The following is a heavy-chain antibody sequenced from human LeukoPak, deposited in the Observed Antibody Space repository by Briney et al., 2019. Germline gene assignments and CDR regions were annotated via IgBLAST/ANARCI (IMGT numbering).Heavy chain of an antibody. CDR1: GFTFSSYS. Sequence: GGSLRLSCAASGFTFSSYSINWVRQAPGKGLEWVSSIDSSSSYIYYADSVKGRFTISRDNAKNSLYLQMNSLRVEDTAVYYCARPGITGTMGYGAFDIWGQGTRVTVSS. CDR2: IDSSSSYI. V-gene: IGHV3-21*01. CDR3: ARPGITGTMGYGAFDI. D-gene: IGHD1-7*01. J-gene: IGHJ3*02.